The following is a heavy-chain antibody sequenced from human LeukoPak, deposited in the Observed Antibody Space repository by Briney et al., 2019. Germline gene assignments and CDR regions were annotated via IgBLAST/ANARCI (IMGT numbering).Heavy chain of an antibody. Sequence: GGSLRLSCAASGFTFSSYSMNWVRQAPGKGLEWVSSISSSSSYIYYADSVKGRFTISRDNAKNSLYLQMNSLRAEDTAVYYCARDLTYDILTGYSKAFDYWGQGTLVTVSS. CDR3: ARDLTYDILTGYSKAFDY. CDR2: ISSSSSYI. CDR1: GFTFSSYS. D-gene: IGHD3-9*01. V-gene: IGHV3-21*01. J-gene: IGHJ4*02.